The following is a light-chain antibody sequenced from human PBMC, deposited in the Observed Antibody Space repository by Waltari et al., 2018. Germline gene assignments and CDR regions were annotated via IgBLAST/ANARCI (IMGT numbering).Light chain of an antibody. CDR2: GTS. CDR3: QQYDGEVVT. V-gene: IGKV3-20*01. J-gene: IGKJ4*01. CDR1: QSVTSIS. Sequence: EIGLTQSPGTLSLSPGERATRSCRASQSVTSISITWYQQKLGKAPRLLIYGTSTRATGIPDRFSGSGSGTDFTLTISRLEPEDFAVYYCQQYDGEVVTFGGGTKVEI.